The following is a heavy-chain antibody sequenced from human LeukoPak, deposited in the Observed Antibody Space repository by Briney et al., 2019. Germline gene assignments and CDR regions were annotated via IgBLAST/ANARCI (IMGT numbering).Heavy chain of an antibody. CDR1: GGSISSGSYY. CDR2: IYTSGST. V-gene: IGHV4-61*02. J-gene: IGHJ3*02. Sequence: SQTLSLTCTVSGGSISSGSYYWSWIRQPAGKGLEWLGRIYTSGSTNYNPSLKSRVTISVDTSKNQFSLKLSSVTAADTAVYYCARGYEPEAVDAFDIWGQGTMVTVSS. CDR3: ARGYEPEAVDAFDI. D-gene: IGHD3-16*01.